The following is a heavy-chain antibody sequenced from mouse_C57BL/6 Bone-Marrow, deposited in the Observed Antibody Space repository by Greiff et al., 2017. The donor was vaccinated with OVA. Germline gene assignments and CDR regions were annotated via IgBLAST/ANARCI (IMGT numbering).Heavy chain of an antibody. D-gene: IGHD2-3*01. CDR3: ARMADGYYVFAY. CDR2: INPNNGGT. Sequence: EVQLQQSGPELVKPGASVKISCKASGYTFTDYYMNWVKQSHGKSLEWIGDINPNNGGTSYNQKFKGKATLTVDKSSSTAYMELRSLTSEDSAVYYCARMADGYYVFAYWGQGTLVTVSA. V-gene: IGHV1-26*01. CDR1: GYTFTDYY. J-gene: IGHJ3*01.